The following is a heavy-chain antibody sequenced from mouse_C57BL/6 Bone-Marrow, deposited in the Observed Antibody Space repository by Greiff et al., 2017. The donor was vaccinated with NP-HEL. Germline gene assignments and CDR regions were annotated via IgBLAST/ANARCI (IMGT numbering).Heavy chain of an antibody. CDR3: AREYSHSYYAMDY. V-gene: IGHV5-6*01. Sequence: EVMLVESGGDLVKPGGSLKLSCAASGFTFSSYGMSWVRQTPDKRLEWVATISSGGSYTYYPDSVKGRFTISRDNAKNTLYLQMSSLKSEDTAMYYCAREYSHSYYAMDYWGQGTSVTVSS. D-gene: IGHD2-12*01. J-gene: IGHJ4*01. CDR1: GFTFSSYG. CDR2: ISSGGSYT.